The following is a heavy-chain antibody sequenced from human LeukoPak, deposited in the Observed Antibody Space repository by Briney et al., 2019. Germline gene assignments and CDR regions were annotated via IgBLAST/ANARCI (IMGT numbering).Heavy chain of an antibody. Sequence: GGSLRLSCAASGFTFSSYSMNWVRQAPGKGLEWVSSISSSSSYIYYADSAKGRFTISRDNAKNSLYLQMNSLRAEDTAVYYCASSLEWSQFDYWGQGTLVTVSS. CDR2: ISSSSSYI. CDR1: GFTFSSYS. J-gene: IGHJ4*02. CDR3: ASSLEWSQFDY. V-gene: IGHV3-21*01. D-gene: IGHD3-3*01.